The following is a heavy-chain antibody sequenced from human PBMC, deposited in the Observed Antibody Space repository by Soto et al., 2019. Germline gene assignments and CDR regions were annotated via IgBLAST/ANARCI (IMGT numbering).Heavy chain of an antibody. D-gene: IGHD5-18*01. Sequence: PSETLSLTCTVSGGSISSSSYYWGWIRQPPGKGLEWIGSIYYSGSTYYNPSLKSRVTISVDTSKNQFSLKLTSVTAADTAVYYCARKGLRGYSYGYLDYWGQGTLVTVSS. CDR3: ARKGLRGYSYGYLDY. V-gene: IGHV4-39*01. J-gene: IGHJ4*02. CDR1: GGSISSSSYY. CDR2: IYYSGST.